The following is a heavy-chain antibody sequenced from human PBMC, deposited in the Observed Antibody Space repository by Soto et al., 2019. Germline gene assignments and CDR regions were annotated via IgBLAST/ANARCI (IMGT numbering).Heavy chain of an antibody. J-gene: IGHJ4*02. V-gene: IGHV3-72*01. CDR2: SRNKAQSDTT. CDR3: VRAKKTGTTNFDY. D-gene: IGHD1-1*01. Sequence: EVHLVESGGGLVQPGGCLRLSCVASDFIFSDYYIDWVRQAPGKGLEWVGRSRNKAQSDTTEYAASVKGRFTFSRDDSKNSIYLQMNSLKIEDTAVYYCVRAKKTGTTNFDYWGQGTLVTVSS. CDR1: DFIFSDYY.